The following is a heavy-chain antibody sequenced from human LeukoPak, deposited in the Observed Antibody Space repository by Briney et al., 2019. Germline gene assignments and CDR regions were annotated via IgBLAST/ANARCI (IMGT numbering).Heavy chain of an antibody. V-gene: IGHV3-30-3*01. Sequence: PGGSLRLSCAASGFTFSSYAMHWVRQAPGKGLEWVAVISYDGSNKYYADSVKDRFTISRDNSKNTLYLQMNSLRAEDTAVYYCARDPKYSGSIGYWGQGTLVTVSS. D-gene: IGHD1-26*01. CDR3: ARDPKYSGSIGY. CDR2: ISYDGSNK. J-gene: IGHJ4*02. CDR1: GFTFSSYA.